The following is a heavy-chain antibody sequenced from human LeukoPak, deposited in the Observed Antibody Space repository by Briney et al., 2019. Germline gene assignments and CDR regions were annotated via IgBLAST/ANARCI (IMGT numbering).Heavy chain of an antibody. CDR1: GYTFTSYY. CDR3: ARAITMIVVVKDSWFDP. J-gene: IGHJ5*02. V-gene: IGHV1-46*01. D-gene: IGHD3-22*01. Sequence: ASVKVSCKASGYTFTSYYMHWVRQAPGQGLEWMGIINPSGGSTSYAQKFQGRVTMTRDTSTSTVYMELSSLRSEDTAVYYCARAITMIVVVKDSWFDPWGQGTLVTVP. CDR2: INPSGGST.